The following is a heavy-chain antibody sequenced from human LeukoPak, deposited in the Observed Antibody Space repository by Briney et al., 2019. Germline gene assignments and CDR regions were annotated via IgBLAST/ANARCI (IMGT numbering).Heavy chain of an antibody. CDR1: GYTFTGYY. CDR3: ARDYSDQTNVDWFDS. V-gene: IGHV1-2*02. D-gene: IGHD2-21*01. CDR2: INPNSGDT. Sequence: ASVKVSCKASGYTFTGYYMHWVRQAPGQGLEWMGCINPNSGDTDYAQRFQGRVTMTRDTSISTAYMELSGLRSDDTAVYYCARDYSDQTNVDWFDSWGQGTLVTVSS. J-gene: IGHJ5*01.